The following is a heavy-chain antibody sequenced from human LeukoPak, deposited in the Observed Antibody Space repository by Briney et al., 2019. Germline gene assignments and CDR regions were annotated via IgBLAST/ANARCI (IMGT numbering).Heavy chain of an antibody. D-gene: IGHD1-14*01. CDR3: AKVFRSAESMDV. Sequence: GGSLRLSCAASGFTFSSYAMSWVRQAPGKGLEWVSAISGSGGSTYYADSVKGRFTISRDNFKNTLYLQMNSLRAEDTAVYYCAKVFRSAESMDVWGQGTTVTVSS. V-gene: IGHV3-23*01. CDR1: GFTFSSYA. J-gene: IGHJ6*02. CDR2: ISGSGGST.